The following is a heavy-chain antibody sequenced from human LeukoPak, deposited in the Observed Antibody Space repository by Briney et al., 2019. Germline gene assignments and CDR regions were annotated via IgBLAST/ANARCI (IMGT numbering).Heavy chain of an antibody. CDR2: ISGSAGST. J-gene: IGHJ4*02. V-gene: IGHV3-23*01. D-gene: IGHD2-21*02. CDR1: GFTFTSYA. CDR3: ANPPNPVVVVTATYFDF. Sequence: GGSPRLSCAASGFTFTSYAMSWVRQAPGKGVEWVSAISGSAGSTYYADSVKGRFTITRDNSKNTLYLLMNSLRAEDTAVYYCANPPNPVVVVTATYFDFWGQGTLVTVSS.